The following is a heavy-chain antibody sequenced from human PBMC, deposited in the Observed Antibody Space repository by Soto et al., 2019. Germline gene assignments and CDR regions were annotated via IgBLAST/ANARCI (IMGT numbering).Heavy chain of an antibody. CDR3: ARDYYYYDSSGYSGGDAFDI. J-gene: IGHJ3*02. D-gene: IGHD3-22*01. CDR1: GYTFTGYY. Sequence: GASVKVSCKASGYTFTGYYMHWVRQAPGQGLEWMGWINPNSGGTNYAQKFQGWVTMTSDTSISTAYMELSRLRSDDTAVYYCARDYYYYDSSGYSGGDAFDIWGQGTMVTVSS. CDR2: INPNSGGT. V-gene: IGHV1-2*04.